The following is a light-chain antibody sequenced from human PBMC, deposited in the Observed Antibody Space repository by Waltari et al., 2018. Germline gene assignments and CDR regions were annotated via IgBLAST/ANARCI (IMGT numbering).Light chain of an antibody. J-gene: IGLJ1*01. V-gene: IGLV1-44*01. CDR2: NDN. CDR1: GSDLGRNN. CDR3: AAWDDSLGANV. Sequence: QSMLTQPPSASGTPGQRVTIPCSGSGSDLGRNNGLWNPQFPGTAPKPPIYNDNQRPSGVPDRFSASQSGTSSSLAISGLQSEDEADYHCAAWDDSLGANVFGTGTRVTVL.